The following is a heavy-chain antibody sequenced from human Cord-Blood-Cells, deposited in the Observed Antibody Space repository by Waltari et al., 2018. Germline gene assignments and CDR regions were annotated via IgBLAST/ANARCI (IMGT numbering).Heavy chain of an antibody. D-gene: IGHD6-13*01. Sequence: QVQLQESGPGLVKPSETLSLTCAVSGYSISSCYYWGWIRQPPGKGLEWIGSIYHSGSTYYNPSLKSRVTISVDTSKNQFSRKLSSVTAADTAVYYCASGYSSSDYWGQGTLVTVSS. CDR1: GYSISSCYY. CDR3: ASGYSSSDY. CDR2: IYHSGST. J-gene: IGHJ4*02. V-gene: IGHV4-38-2*01.